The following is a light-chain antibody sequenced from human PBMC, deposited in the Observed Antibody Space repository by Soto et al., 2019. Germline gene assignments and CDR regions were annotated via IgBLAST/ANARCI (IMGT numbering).Light chain of an antibody. CDR1: QSVSSD. J-gene: IGKJ5*01. V-gene: IGKV3-20*01. CDR3: QQYGSSPIS. Sequence: EIVLTASPATLSLSPGGSAPLSCRASQSVSSDLAWYQQKPGQAPRLLIYDASNRATGIPARFSGSGSGTDFTLTISRLEPEDFAVYYCQQYGSSPISFGQGTDWRL. CDR2: DAS.